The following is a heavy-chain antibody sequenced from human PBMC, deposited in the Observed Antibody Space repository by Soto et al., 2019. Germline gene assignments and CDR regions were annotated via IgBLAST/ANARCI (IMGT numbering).Heavy chain of an antibody. Sequence: GGSLRLSCAASGFTFSSYGMHWVRQAPGKGLEWVAVISYDGSNKYYADSVKGPFTISRDNSKNTLYLQMNSLRAEDTAVYYCAKISSSSPFDYWGQGTLVTVSS. J-gene: IGHJ4*02. CDR2: ISYDGSNK. CDR3: AKISSSSPFDY. D-gene: IGHD6-13*01. CDR1: GFTFSSYG. V-gene: IGHV3-30*18.